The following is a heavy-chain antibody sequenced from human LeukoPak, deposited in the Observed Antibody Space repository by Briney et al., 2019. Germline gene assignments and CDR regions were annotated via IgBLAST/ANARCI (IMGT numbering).Heavy chain of an antibody. D-gene: IGHD3/OR15-3a*01. CDR1: GYTFTSYA. Sequence: GASVKVSCKASGYTFTSYAMHWVRQAPGQRLEWMGWINAGNGNTKYSQKFQGRVTITRDTSASTAYMELSSLRSEDTAVYYCAKWDWLRNAFDIWGQGTMVTVSS. V-gene: IGHV1-3*01. J-gene: IGHJ3*02. CDR3: AKWDWLRNAFDI. CDR2: INAGNGNT.